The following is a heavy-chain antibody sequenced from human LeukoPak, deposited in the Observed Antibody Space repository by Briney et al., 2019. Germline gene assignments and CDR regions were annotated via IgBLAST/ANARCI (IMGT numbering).Heavy chain of an antibody. V-gene: IGHV1-18*01. CDR1: HYTFSSDG. Sequence: SVKVSCKIYHYTFSSDGFTWVRQAPGKGLEWMGWINTHNGNKNYAQKFQGRVTMTTDTSTNTAYMDLRSLTSDDTATYYCANRGQQLYDYWGQGTLVTVSS. D-gene: IGHD6-13*01. J-gene: IGHJ4*02. CDR3: ANRGQQLYDY. CDR2: INTHNGNK.